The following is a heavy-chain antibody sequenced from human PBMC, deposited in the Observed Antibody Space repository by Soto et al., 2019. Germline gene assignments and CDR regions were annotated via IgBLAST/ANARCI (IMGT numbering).Heavy chain of an antibody. CDR2: IKQDGSEK. J-gene: IGHJ5*02. V-gene: IGHV3-7*03. Sequence: GGSLRLSCAASGFTFSSYWMSWVRQAPGKGLEWVANIKQDGSEKYYVDSVKGRFTISRDNAKNSLYLQMNSLRAEDTAVYYCARDSAAGTWWFDPWGQGTLVTVS. CDR3: ARDSAAGTWWFDP. D-gene: IGHD6-19*01. CDR1: GFTFSSYW.